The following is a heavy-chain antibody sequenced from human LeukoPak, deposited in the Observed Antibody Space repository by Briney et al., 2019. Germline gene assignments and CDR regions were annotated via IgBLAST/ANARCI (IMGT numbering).Heavy chain of an antibody. D-gene: IGHD2-2*01. CDR1: GGTFSRYA. Sequence: SVKVSCKASGGTFSRYAISWVRQAPGQGLEWTGGIIPIFGTANYAQKFQGRVTITTDESTSTAYMELSSLRSEDTAVYYCAVGRVGSSTRHYYYYYYMDVWGKGTTVTVSS. V-gene: IGHV1-69*05. J-gene: IGHJ6*03. CDR2: IIPIFGTA. CDR3: AVGRVGSSTRHYYYYYYMDV.